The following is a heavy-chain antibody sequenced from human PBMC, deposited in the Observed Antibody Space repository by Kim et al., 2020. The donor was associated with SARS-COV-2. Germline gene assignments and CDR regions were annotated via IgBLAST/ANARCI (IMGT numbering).Heavy chain of an antibody. D-gene: IGHD6-13*01. CDR2: ISSSGTYT. V-gene: IGHV3-11*03. CDR1: GINFSYYY. J-gene: IGHJ4*01. Sequence: GGSLRLSCAASGINFSYYYMSWIRQAPGKGLEWVSYISSSGTYTKYADSLKGRFTISRDNAENSLYLEMTSLRSEDTAVYYCVSVAVGALSWYSFDSWG. CDR3: VSVAVGALSWYSFDS.